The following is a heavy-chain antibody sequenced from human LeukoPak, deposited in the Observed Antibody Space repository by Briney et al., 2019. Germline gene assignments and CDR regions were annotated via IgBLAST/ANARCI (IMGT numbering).Heavy chain of an antibody. CDR1: GFTFDDYA. CDR3: VRPEYSYGPNDC. CDR2: ISGDGGST. V-gene: IGHV3-43*02. D-gene: IGHD5-18*01. Sequence: GGSLRLSCAASGFTFDDYAMHWVRQAPGKGLVWVSLISGDGGSTYYADSVKGRFTISRDNSENSLYLQMNSLRTEDTALYYCVRPEYSYGPNDCWRQGTLVTVSS. J-gene: IGHJ4*02.